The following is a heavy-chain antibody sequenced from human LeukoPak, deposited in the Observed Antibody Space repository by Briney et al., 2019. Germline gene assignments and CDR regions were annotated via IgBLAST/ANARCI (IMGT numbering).Heavy chain of an antibody. CDR1: GFTFSNYW. V-gene: IGHV3-74*01. CDR3: AKDIYNGSGRSTIDYYHMDV. CDR2: INSDGINT. J-gene: IGHJ6*03. Sequence: GGSLRLSCAASGFTFSNYWMHWVRQAPGKGLVWVSRINSDGINTSYADSVKGRFTISRDNSKNTLYLQMNSLRAEDTAVYYCAKDIYNGSGRSTIDYYHMDVWGKGTTVTISS. D-gene: IGHD3-10*01.